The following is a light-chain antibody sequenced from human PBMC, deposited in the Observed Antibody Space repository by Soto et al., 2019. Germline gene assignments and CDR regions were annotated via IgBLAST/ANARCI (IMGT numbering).Light chain of an antibody. V-gene: IGKV1-5*01. CDR1: QSISNW. CDR2: DAS. Sequence: DIQMTQSPSTLSASVGDIVTITCRASQSISNWLAWYQQKPGKAPKLLIYDASSLESGVPSRFSGSGSGTEFTLTISSLQPDDVATYHCQQYNSYSSTFGQGTKVEIK. CDR3: QQYNSYSST. J-gene: IGKJ1*01.